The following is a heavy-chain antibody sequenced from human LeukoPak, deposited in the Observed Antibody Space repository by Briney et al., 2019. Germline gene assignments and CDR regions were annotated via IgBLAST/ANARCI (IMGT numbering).Heavy chain of an antibody. D-gene: IGHD2-2*01. CDR3: ARRLTQYDCFDP. CDR1: GGSISSINHH. V-gene: IGHV4-39*01. Sequence: SETLSLTCTVSGGSISSINHHWGWVRQSPGKDLEWIGSIYNGRTTFSNPSLNSRVTISIVTSKNQFSLQLNSVTAADTAVYYCARRLTQYDCFDPWGQGILVTVSS. J-gene: IGHJ5*02. CDR2: IYNGRTT.